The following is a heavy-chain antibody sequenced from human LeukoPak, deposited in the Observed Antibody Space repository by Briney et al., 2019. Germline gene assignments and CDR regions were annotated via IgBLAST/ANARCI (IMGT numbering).Heavy chain of an antibody. CDR2: ISSSSSYI. Sequence: GGSLRLSCAASGFTFSSCAMSWVRQAPGKGLEWVSSISSSSSYIYYADSVKGRFTISRDNAKNSLYLQMNSLSAEDTAVYYCARDPNYYGSGMGDYWGQGTLVTVSS. J-gene: IGHJ4*02. CDR1: GFTFSSCA. V-gene: IGHV3-21*01. D-gene: IGHD3-10*01. CDR3: ARDPNYYGSGMGDY.